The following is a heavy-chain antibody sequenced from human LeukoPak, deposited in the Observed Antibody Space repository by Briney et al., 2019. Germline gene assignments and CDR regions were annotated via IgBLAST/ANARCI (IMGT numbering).Heavy chain of an antibody. D-gene: IGHD3-3*01. CDR1: GFTFGDYA. Sequence: GGSLRLSCTASGFTFGDYAMSWVRQAPGKGLEWVGFIRSKTHGGTTEFAAPAKGRFSISRDDSKRIAYLQMNSLETEDTAVYYCTRDGIPETNWSGYYIDCWGQGTLVTVSS. CDR2: IRSKTHGGTT. CDR3: TRDGIPETNWSGYYIDC. J-gene: IGHJ4*02. V-gene: IGHV3-49*04.